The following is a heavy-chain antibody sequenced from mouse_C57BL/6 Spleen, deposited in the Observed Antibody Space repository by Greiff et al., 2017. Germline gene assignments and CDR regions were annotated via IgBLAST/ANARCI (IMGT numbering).Heavy chain of an antibody. D-gene: IGHD2-4*01. CDR1: GFTFSDYG. CDR3: ARDFYYDYPWFAY. V-gene: IGHV5-17*01. CDR2: ISSGSSTI. J-gene: IGHJ3*01. Sequence: EVQVVESGGGLVKPGGSLKLSCAASGFTFSDYGMHWVRQAPEKGLEWVAYISSGSSTIYYADTVKGRFTISRDNAKNTLFLQMTSLRSEDTAMYYCARDFYYDYPWFAYWGQGTLVTVSA.